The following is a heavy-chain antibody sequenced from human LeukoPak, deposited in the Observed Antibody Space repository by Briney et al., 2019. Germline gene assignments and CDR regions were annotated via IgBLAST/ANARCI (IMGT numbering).Heavy chain of an antibody. Sequence: PGGSLRLSCAASGFTFSSYGMHWVRQAPGKGLEWVAVISYDGSNKYYADSVKGRFNISRDNSKNTLYLQMNSLRAEDTAVYYCARGPPRVGAPRGFDYWGQGTLVTVSS. CDR1: GFTFSSYG. CDR3: ARGPPRVGAPRGFDY. J-gene: IGHJ4*02. D-gene: IGHD1-26*01. V-gene: IGHV3-30*03. CDR2: ISYDGSNK.